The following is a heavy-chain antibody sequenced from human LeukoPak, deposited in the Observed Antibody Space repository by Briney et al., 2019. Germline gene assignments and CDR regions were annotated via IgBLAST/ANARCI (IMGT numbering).Heavy chain of an antibody. CDR3: ARAKFDSSGYYYRGFDI. Sequence: GSLRLSCAASGFTFSSYGMHWVRQAPGKGLEWVAVISYDGSNKYYADSVKGRFTISRDNSKNTLYLQMNSLRAEDTAVYYCARAKFDSSGYYYRGFDIWGQGTMVTVSS. V-gene: IGHV3-30*03. J-gene: IGHJ3*02. D-gene: IGHD3-22*01. CDR2: ISYDGSNK. CDR1: GFTFSSYG.